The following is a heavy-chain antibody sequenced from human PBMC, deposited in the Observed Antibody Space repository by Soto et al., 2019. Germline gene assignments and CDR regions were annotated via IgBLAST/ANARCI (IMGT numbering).Heavy chain of an antibody. D-gene: IGHD6-19*01. CDR2: IIPIFGTA. CDR1: GGTFSSYA. CDR3: ARGPHHGWLVPFDY. V-gene: IGHV1-69*13. J-gene: IGHJ4*02. Sequence: GASVKVPCKASGGTFSSYAISWVRQAPGQGLEWMGGIIPIFGTANYAQKFQGRVTITADESTSTAYMELSSLRSEDTAVYYCARGPHHGWLVPFDYWGQGNLVTVSS.